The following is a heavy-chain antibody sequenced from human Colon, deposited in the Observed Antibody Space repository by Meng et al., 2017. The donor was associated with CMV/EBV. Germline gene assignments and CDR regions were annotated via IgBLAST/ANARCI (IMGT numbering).Heavy chain of an antibody. CDR1: GFTFGIYE. Sequence: GESLKISCATSGFTFGIYEMNWVRQAPEKGLEWVSFISNSGSTTYYADSVKGRFTISRDNAKNSLYLQMNSLRGEDTAVYYCARDLLGGSYGVLDYWGQGTLVTVSS. D-gene: IGHD1-26*01. CDR2: ISNSGSTT. V-gene: IGHV3-48*03. J-gene: IGHJ4*02. CDR3: ARDLLGGSYGVLDY.